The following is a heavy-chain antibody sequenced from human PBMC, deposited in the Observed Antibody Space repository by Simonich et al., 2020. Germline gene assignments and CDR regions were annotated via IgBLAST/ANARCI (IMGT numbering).Heavy chain of an antibody. D-gene: IGHD5-18*01. CDR2: IISRSSYI. CDR3: ARDVDTAMVFDY. V-gene: IGHV3-21*01. J-gene: IGHJ4*02. CDR1: GFTFSSYS. Sequence: EVQLVESGGGLVKPGGSLRLSCAASGFTFSSYSMNWVRQAPGKGLEGVSSIISRSSYIYYADSVKGRFTISRDNAKNSLYLQMNSLRAEDTAVYYCARDVDTAMVFDYWGQGTLVTVSS.